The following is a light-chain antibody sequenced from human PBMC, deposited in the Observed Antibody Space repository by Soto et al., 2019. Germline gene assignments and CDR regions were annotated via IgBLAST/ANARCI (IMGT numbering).Light chain of an antibody. Sequence: IQMTQSPSSLSASVGDRVTITCRASQSISTWLAWFQQKPGKAPKLLIYRASSLEGGAPSRFSGSGSGTEFTLTISSLQPDDFATYYCQQYNSYWITFGQGTRLEIK. CDR2: RAS. V-gene: IGKV1-5*03. CDR3: QQYNSYWIT. J-gene: IGKJ5*01. CDR1: QSISTW.